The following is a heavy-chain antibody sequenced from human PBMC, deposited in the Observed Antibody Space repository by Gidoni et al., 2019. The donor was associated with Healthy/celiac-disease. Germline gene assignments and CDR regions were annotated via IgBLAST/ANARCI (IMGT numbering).Heavy chain of an antibody. D-gene: IGHD2-2*02. CDR3: AKRGVYTTPGP. V-gene: IGHV3-23*01. CDR1: GFTSSSYA. Sequence: EVQLLESGGGLVQPGGSLRLSCAASGFTSSSYAMSWFRQAPGKGLEWVSAISGSGGSTYYADSVKGRFTISIDNSKNTLYLQMNSLRAEDTAVYYCAKRGVYTTPGPWGQGTLVTVSS. J-gene: IGHJ5*02. CDR2: ISGSGGST.